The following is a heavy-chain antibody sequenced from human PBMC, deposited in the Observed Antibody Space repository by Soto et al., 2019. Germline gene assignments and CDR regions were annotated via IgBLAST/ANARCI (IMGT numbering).Heavy chain of an antibody. J-gene: IGHJ4*02. CDR3: ARDYDSSGDY. CDR1: GGSISTSSYY. Sequence: QLQLQESGPGLVKPSETLSLTCTVSGGSISTSSYYWGWIRQPPGKGLEWIGSIYYSGSTYYNPCLKSRLTISVDTSKNQFSLKLSSVTAADTAVYYCARDYDSSGDYWGQGTLVTVSS. D-gene: IGHD3-22*01. V-gene: IGHV4-39*01. CDR2: IYYSGST.